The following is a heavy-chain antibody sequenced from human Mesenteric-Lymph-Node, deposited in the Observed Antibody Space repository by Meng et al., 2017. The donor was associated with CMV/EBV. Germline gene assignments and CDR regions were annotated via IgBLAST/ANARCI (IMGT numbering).Heavy chain of an antibody. Sequence: GESLKISCAASGFTFSNYAMTWVRQAPGKGLEWVSDISGGGGGSYYADSVKGRFTISRDNSKNTLYLQMNSLRAEDTAVYYCAKDGIAAAGYFDYWGQGTLVTVSS. CDR2: ISGGGGGS. V-gene: IGHV3-23*01. CDR1: GFTFSNYA. J-gene: IGHJ4*02. D-gene: IGHD6-13*01. CDR3: AKDGIAAAGYFDY.